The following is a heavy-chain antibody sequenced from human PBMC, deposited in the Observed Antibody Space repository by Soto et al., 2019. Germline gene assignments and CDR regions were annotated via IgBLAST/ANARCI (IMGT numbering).Heavy chain of an antibody. CDR3: ARAVYYGSGSYYPIDY. CDR2: IKQDGSEK. D-gene: IGHD3-10*01. V-gene: IGHV3-7*01. CDR1: GFTFSSYW. Sequence: GESLKISCAASGFTFSSYWMSWVRQAPGKGLEWVANIKQDGSEKYYVDSVKGRFTISRDNAKNSLYLQMNSLRAEDTAVYYCARAVYYGSGSYYPIDYWGQGTLVTVSS. J-gene: IGHJ4*02.